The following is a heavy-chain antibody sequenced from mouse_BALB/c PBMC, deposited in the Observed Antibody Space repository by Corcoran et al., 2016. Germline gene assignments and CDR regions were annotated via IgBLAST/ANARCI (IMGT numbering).Heavy chain of an antibody. CDR1: GYTFTNYG. CDR2: INTYTGEP. J-gene: IGHJ3*01. V-gene: IGHV9-1*02. D-gene: IGHD2-1*01. Sequence: QIQLVQSGPELKKPGETVKISCKASGYTFTNYGMNWVKQAPGKGLKWMGWINTYTGEPTYADDFKGRFAFSLETSASTAYLQINNLKNEDMATYFCARVDGNYKFAYWGQGTLVTVSA. CDR3: ARVDGNYKFAY.